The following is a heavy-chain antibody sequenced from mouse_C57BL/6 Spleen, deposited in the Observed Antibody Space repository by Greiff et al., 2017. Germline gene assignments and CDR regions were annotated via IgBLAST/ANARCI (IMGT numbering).Heavy chain of an antibody. CDR2: IYPGDGDT. V-gene: IGHV1-82*01. D-gene: IGHD1-1*01. J-gene: IGHJ1*03. Sequence: QVQLQQSGPELVKPGASVTISCKASGYAFSSSWMNWVKQRPGKGLEWIGRIYPGDGDTNYNGKFKGKATLTADKSSSTAYMQLSSLTSEDSAVYFCARDGSNWYFDVWGTGTTGTVSS. CDR1: GYAFSSSW. CDR3: ARDGSNWYFDV.